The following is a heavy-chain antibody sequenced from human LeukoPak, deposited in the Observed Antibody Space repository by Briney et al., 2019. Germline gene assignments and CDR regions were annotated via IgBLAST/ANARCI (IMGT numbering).Heavy chain of an antibody. CDR2: INHSGST. J-gene: IGHJ6*03. CDR1: GGSFSGYY. V-gene: IGHV4-34*01. Sequence: SETLSLTCAVFGGSFSGYYWSWIRQPPGKGLEWIGEINHSGSTSYNPSLKSRVSISVDTSKNQFSLKLSSVTAADTAVYYCAMVELKSGYSYYYYMDVWGKGTTVTVSS. D-gene: IGHD3-22*01. CDR3: AMVELKSGYSYYYYMDV.